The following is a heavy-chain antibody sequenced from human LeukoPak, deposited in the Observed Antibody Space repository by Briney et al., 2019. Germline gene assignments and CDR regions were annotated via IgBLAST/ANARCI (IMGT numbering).Heavy chain of an antibody. CDR2: IFYTGST. CDR1: GGSISSYY. V-gene: IGHV4-59*01. D-gene: IGHD3-22*01. Sequence: SETLSLTCTVSGGSISSYYWSWIRQPPGKGLEWIGNIFYTGSTKYNPSLKSRVTISVDTSKNQFSLKLSSVTAVDTAMYYCARSANYYYDSASYGVGFDVWGQGTLVTVSS. CDR3: ARSANYYYDSASYGVGFDV. J-gene: IGHJ3*01.